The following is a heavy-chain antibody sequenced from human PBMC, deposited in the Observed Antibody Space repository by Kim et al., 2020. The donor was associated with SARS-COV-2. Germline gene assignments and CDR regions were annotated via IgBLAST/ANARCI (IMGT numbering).Heavy chain of an antibody. CDR3: ARVGSSGFAAFDI. CDR1: GYTFTGYY. J-gene: IGHJ3*02. Sequence: ASVKVSCKASGYTFTGYYMHWVRQAPGQGLEWMGWINPNSGGTNYAQKFQGRVTMTRDTSISTAYMELSRLRSDDTAVYYCARVGSSGFAAFDIWGQGTMVTVSS. D-gene: IGHD3-22*01. CDR2: INPNSGGT. V-gene: IGHV1-2*02.